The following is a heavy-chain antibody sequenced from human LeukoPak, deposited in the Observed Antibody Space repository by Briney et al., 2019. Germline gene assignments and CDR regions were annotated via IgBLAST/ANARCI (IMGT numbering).Heavy chain of an antibody. CDR1: GFTFRTSV. D-gene: IGHD5-12*01. CDR3: ARDRSFDSGYPLDY. CDR2: VSDDGSKN. V-gene: IGHV3-30*04. Sequence: GGSLRLSCAASGFTFRTSVIHWVRQAPGKGLEWVAIVSDDGSKNYYADSVKGRFTISRDNAKNSLYLQMNSLRAEDTAVYYCARDRSFDSGYPLDYWGQGTLVTVSS. J-gene: IGHJ4*02.